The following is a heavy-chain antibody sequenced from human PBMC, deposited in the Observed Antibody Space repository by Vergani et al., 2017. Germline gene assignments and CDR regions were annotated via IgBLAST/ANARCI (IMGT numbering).Heavy chain of an antibody. J-gene: IGHJ4*02. Sequence: QVQLQQWGAGLLKPSETLSLTCAVYGGSFSGYYWSWIRQPPGKGLEWIGEINHSGSTNYIPSLKSRVTISVDTSKNQFSLKLSSVTAADKAVYYCARGLKQQLEGGFDYWGQGTLVTVSS. CDR1: GGSFSGYY. CDR2: INHSGST. CDR3: ARGLKQQLEGGFDY. V-gene: IGHV4-34*01. D-gene: IGHD6-13*01.